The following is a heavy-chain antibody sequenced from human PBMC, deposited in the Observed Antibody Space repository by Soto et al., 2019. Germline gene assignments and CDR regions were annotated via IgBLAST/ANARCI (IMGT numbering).Heavy chain of an antibody. Sequence: GGSLRLSCAASGFSFSGYWMSWVRQAPGKGPEWVANIKEDETEQYYVDSVKGRFTISRDNAENSLFLQMNNLRAEDSAIYYCAITTSTVSYWFDPWGPGTQVTVSP. J-gene: IGHJ5*02. CDR1: GFSFSGYW. V-gene: IGHV3-7*03. CDR2: IKEDETEQ. CDR3: AITTSTVSYWFDP. D-gene: IGHD4-4*01.